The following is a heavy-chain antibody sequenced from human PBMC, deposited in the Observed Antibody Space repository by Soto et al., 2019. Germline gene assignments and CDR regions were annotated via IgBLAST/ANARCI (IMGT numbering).Heavy chain of an antibody. V-gene: IGHV4-31*03. D-gene: IGHD6-19*01. J-gene: IGHJ4*02. Sequence: KPSETLSLTCTVSGGSISSGGYYWSWIRQHPGKGLEWIGYIYYSGSTYYNPSLKSRVTISVDTSKNQFSLKLSSVTAADTAVYYCARVGSSGWSPDYWGQGTLVTVSS. CDR2: IYYSGST. CDR3: ARVGSSGWSPDY. CDR1: GGSISSGGYY.